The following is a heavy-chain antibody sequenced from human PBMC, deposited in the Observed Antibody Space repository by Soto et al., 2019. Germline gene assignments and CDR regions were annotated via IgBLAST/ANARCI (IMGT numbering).Heavy chain of an antibody. D-gene: IGHD1-7*01. CDR2: IYRTGST. Sequence: KPSETLSLTCAVSGGSFTSNNWWTWVRQPPGQGLEWIGEIYRTGSTNYNPSLKSRVTMSLDKSENQFSLKVTSLTAADTAVYYCASQDPGTSVDYWGQGTLVTVSS. V-gene: IGHV4-4*02. J-gene: IGHJ4*02. CDR1: GGSFTSNNW. CDR3: ASQDPGTSVDY.